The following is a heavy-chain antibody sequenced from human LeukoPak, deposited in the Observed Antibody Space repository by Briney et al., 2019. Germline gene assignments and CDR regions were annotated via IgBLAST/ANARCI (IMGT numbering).Heavy chain of an antibody. D-gene: IGHD5-24*01. CDR2: INHSGST. CDR1: GGSFSGYY. J-gene: IGHJ4*02. Sequence: SETLSLTCAVYGGSFSGYYWSWIRQPPGRGLEWIGEINHSGSTNYNPSLKSRVTISVDTSKNQFSLKLSSVTAADTAVYYCARGGGGWLPFDYWGQGTLVTVSS. CDR3: ARGGGGWLPFDY. V-gene: IGHV4-34*01.